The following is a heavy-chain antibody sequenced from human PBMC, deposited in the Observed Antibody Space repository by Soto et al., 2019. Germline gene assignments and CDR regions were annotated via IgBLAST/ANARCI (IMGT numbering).Heavy chain of an antibody. CDR2: ISGNGGNT. CDR3: TKERGYSYGHY. D-gene: IGHD5-18*01. V-gene: IGHV3-23*01. Sequence: EVQLLESGGGLVQPGGSLRLSCAASGLTFSNYAMSWVRQAPGKGLEWVSAISGNGGNTYYADSVKGRFTISRDNSKNTLYLQMNSLRAEDTAVYYCTKERGYSYGHYWGQGTLVTVSS. CDR1: GLTFSNYA. J-gene: IGHJ4*02.